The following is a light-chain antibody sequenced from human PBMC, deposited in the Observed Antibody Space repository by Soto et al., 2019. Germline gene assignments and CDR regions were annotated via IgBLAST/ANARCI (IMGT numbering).Light chain of an antibody. V-gene: IGKV1-5*01. J-gene: IGKJ5*01. CDR3: QQYNSYIT. CDR2: DAS. Sequence: DIQMTQSPSSLSASVGDRVTITCRASQTISNYLNWYQKKPGKAPKLLIYDASTLESGVPSRFSGSGSGTEFTLTISSLQPDDFATYYCQQYNSYITFGQGTRLEI. CDR1: QTISNY.